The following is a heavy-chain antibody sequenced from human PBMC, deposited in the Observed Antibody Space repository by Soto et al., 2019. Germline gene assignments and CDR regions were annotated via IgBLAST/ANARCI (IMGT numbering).Heavy chain of an antibody. Sequence: EVQLLESGGGLVEPGGSLTISCRASGFSFSNYAMTWVRQAPGKGLEWVSGVSCGGETARYADSVKGRFTISRDNFENIVILQMNSLRPEDAAMYYCVKDVGSWLGEFHLVDSWGQGTQVTVSS. D-gene: IGHD3-10*01. CDR3: VKDVGSWLGEFHLVDS. CDR2: VSCGGETA. V-gene: IGHV3-23*01. CDR1: GFSFSNYA. J-gene: IGHJ4*02.